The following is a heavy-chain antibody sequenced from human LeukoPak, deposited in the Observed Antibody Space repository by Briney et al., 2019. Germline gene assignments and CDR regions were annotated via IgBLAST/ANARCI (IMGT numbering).Heavy chain of an antibody. CDR1: GGSISSSSYY. V-gene: IGHV4-39*01. CDR2: IYYSGST. CDR3: AGPGIAAAGMSWFDP. Sequence: PSETLSLTCTVSGGSISSSSYYWGWIRQPPGKGLEWIGSIYYSGSTYYNPSLKSRVTISVDTSKNQFSLKLSSVTAADTAVYYCAGPGIAAAGMSWFDPWGQGTLVTVSS. D-gene: IGHD6-13*01. J-gene: IGHJ5*02.